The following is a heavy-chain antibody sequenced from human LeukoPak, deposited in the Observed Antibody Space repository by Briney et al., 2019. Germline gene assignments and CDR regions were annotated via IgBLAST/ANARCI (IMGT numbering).Heavy chain of an antibody. CDR1: GFTFSSYA. V-gene: IGHV3-30-3*01. J-gene: IGHJ6*02. Sequence: PRRSLRLSCAASGFTFSSYAMHWVRQAPGKGLERVAVISYDGSNKYYADSVKGRFTISSDNSKNTLNLQMNSLRAEDTAVYYCARENYCSSTSCYGDRAYYYGMDVWGQGTTVTVSS. D-gene: IGHD2-2*01. CDR3: ARENYCSSTSCYGDRAYYYGMDV. CDR2: ISYDGSNK.